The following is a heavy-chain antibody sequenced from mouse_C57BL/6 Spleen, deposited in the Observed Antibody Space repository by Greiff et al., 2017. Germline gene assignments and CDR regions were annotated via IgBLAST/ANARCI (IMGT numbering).Heavy chain of an antibody. CDR3: ASKYVGFAY. J-gene: IGHJ3*01. CDR2: IYPSDSET. V-gene: IGHV1-61*01. D-gene: IGHD2-14*01. Sequence: VQLQQPGAELVRPGSSVKLSCKASGYTFTSYWMDWVKQRPGQGLEWIGNIYPSDSETHYTQKFKDKATLTVDKSSSTSYMQLSSLTSEDSAVYYCASKYVGFAYWGQGTLVTVSA. CDR1: GYTFTSYW.